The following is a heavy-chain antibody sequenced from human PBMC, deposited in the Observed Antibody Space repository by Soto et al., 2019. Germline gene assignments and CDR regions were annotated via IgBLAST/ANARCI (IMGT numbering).Heavy chain of an antibody. D-gene: IGHD6-19*01. CDR1: GFTFSSYG. CDR3: ATEWLVLSSYFDY. CDR2: ISYDGSNK. J-gene: IGHJ4*02. Sequence: QVQLVESGGGVVQPGRSLRLSCAASGFTFSSYGMHWVRQAPGKGLEWVAVISYDGSNKYYADSVKGRFTISRDNSKNTLYLQMNSLRAEDTAVYYCATEWLVLSSYFDYWGQGTLVPVSS. V-gene: IGHV3-30*03.